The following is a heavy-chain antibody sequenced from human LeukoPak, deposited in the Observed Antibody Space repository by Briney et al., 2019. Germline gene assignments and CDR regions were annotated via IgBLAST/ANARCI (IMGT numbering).Heavy chain of an antibody. CDR2: INTDGSRT. J-gene: IGHJ4*02. CDR3: ARSAGMVDY. V-gene: IGHV3-74*01. Sequence: PGASLRLSCAAPGFTFSNYWMHWVRQAPGKGLVWVSRINTDGSRTTYADSVRGRFTISRDNAKNTLYLQMNTLRAEDTAVYYCARSAGMVDYWGQGTLVTVSS. CDR1: GFTFSNYW.